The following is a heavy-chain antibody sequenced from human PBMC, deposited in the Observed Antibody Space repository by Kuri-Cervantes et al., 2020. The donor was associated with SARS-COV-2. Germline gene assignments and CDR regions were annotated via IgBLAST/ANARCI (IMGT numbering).Heavy chain of an antibody. CDR3: ARQMMSSITIFGVVITRNWFDP. D-gene: IGHD3-3*01. CDR2: IFYSGGT. J-gene: IGHJ5*02. V-gene: IGHV4-31*03. Sequence: SETLSLTCTVSGGSISSGGYYWSWIRQHPGKGLEWIVYIFYSGGTYYNPSLKSRVTISVDTSKNQFSLKLSSVTAADTAVYYCARQMMSSITIFGVVITRNWFDPWGQGTLVTVSS. CDR1: GGSISSGGYY.